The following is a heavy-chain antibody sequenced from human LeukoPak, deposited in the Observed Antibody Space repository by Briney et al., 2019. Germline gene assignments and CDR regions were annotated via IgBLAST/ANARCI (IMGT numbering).Heavy chain of an antibody. CDR3: AKRGVVLRVILVGFHKEAYSFDS. Sequence: GGSLRLSCAASGFNVTTTYMSWVRQAPGKGLEWVSVIYSGGDTYYSDSVKGRFTISRDNSKKRLYLQMNSLRTEDTVVYFCAKRGVVLRVILVGFHKEAYSFDSWGEGALVT. CDR2: IYSGGDT. V-gene: IGHV3-53*01. D-gene: IGHD3-22*01. CDR1: GFNVTTTY. J-gene: IGHJ4*02.